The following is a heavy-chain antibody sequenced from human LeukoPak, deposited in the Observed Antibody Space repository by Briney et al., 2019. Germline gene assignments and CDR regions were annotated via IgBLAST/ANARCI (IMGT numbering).Heavy chain of an antibody. Sequence: PGGSLRLSCAASGFTVSSNYMSWVCQAPGKGLEWVASINHNGNVNYYVDSVKGRFTISRDNAKNSLYLQMSNLRAEDTAVYFCARGGGLDVWGQGATVTVSS. V-gene: IGHV3-7*03. CDR1: GFTVSSNY. D-gene: IGHD3-16*01. CDR2: INHNGNVN. J-gene: IGHJ6*02. CDR3: ARGGGLDV.